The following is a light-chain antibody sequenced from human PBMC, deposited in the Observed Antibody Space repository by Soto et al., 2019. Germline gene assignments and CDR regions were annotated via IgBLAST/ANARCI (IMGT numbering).Light chain of an antibody. V-gene: IGKV3-11*01. J-gene: IGKJ3*01. CDR3: QQRSNWSFT. CDR2: DAS. CDR1: QSVSSY. Sequence: EIVLTQSPATLSLSPGERATLSCRASQSVSSYLAWYQQQPGQAPRLLIYDASNWATGIPARFSGSGSGTDFTLTISSLEPEDFAVYYCQQRSNWSFTFGPGTKVDIK.